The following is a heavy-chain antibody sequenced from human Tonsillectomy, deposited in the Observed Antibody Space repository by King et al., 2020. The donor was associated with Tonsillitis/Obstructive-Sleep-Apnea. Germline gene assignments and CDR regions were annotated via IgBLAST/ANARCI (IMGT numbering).Heavy chain of an antibody. CDR2: ISYDGSNK. V-gene: IGHV3-30*04. CDR1: GFTFSSYA. Sequence: VQLVESGGGVVQPGRSLRLSCAASGFTFSSYAMHWVRQAPGKGLEWVAVISYDGSNKYYADSVKGRFTISRDNSKNTLYLQMNSLRAEDTAVYYCARGLCFGESAKDNWFDPWGQGTLVTVSS. D-gene: IGHD3-10*01. CDR3: ARGLCFGESAKDNWFDP. J-gene: IGHJ5*02.